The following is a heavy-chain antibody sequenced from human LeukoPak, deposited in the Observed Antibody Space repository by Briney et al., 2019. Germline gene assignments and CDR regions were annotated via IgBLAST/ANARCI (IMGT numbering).Heavy chain of an antibody. CDR1: GFTFSSYG. CDR2: IRYDGGNK. D-gene: IGHD6-13*01. CDR3: AKDRHSIAAAGNFDY. J-gene: IGHJ4*02. Sequence: PGGSLRLSCAASGFTFSSYGMHWVRQAPGKGLEWVAFIRYDGGNKYYADSVKGRFTISRDNSKKTLYLQMNSLRAEDTAVYYCAKDRHSIAAAGNFDYWGQGTPVTVSS. V-gene: IGHV3-30*02.